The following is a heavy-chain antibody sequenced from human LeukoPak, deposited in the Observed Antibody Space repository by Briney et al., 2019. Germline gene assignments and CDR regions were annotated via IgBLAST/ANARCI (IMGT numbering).Heavy chain of an antibody. Sequence: GGSLRLSCVASGFTFSTYSMNWVRQAPGKGLEWVSYIDGSSRTIYYADSVKGRFTISRDNAKNSLYLQMDSLRAEDTAVYYCATPFDYWGQGSLVTVSS. CDR1: GFTFSTYS. V-gene: IGHV3-48*01. CDR2: IDGSSRTI. J-gene: IGHJ4*02. CDR3: ATPFDY.